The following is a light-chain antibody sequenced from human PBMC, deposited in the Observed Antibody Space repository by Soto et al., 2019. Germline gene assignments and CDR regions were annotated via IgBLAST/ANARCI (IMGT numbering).Light chain of an antibody. V-gene: IGLV2-23*01. CDR2: EGN. CDR3: CSYAGSTTFYV. Sequence: QSVLTQPASVSGSPGQTITISCTGTSSDVGSYNLVSWYQQHPGNAPKLMIYEGNRRPSGVSNRFSGSKSGNTASLTISGLQAEDEADYYCCSYAGSTTFYVFGTGTKVTV. CDR1: SSDVGSYNL. J-gene: IGLJ1*01.